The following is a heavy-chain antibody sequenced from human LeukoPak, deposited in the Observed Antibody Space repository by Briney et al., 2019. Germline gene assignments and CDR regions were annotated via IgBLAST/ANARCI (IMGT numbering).Heavy chain of an antibody. CDR2: ISGSGGST. CDR3: ANQRWLHSNFDS. D-gene: IGHD5-24*01. CDR1: GFTFSSYE. J-gene: IGHJ4*02. V-gene: IGHV3-23*01. Sequence: GGSLRLSCAASGFTFSSYEMNWVRQAPGKGLEWVSAISGSGGSTYYADSVKGRFTISRDNSKNTLCLQMNSLRAEDTAAYYCANQRWLHSNFDSWGQGTLVTVSS.